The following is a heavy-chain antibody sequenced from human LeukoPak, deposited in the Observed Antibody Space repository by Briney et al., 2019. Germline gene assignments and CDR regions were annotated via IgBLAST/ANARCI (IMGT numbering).Heavy chain of an antibody. Sequence: PSETLSLTCTVSGDSMSSYFWTWIRQSPGKGLEWIGCIYYSGTTNYNPSLKSRVTISVDTSKNQFSLKLTSVTAADTAVYYCARAKASDVWGEGTTVTLSS. V-gene: IGHV4-59*01. J-gene: IGHJ6*04. CDR2: IYYSGTT. CDR3: ARAKASDV. CDR1: GDSMSSYF.